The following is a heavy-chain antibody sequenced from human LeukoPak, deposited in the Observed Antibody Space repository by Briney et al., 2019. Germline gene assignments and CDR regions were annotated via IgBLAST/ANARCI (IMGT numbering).Heavy chain of an antibody. J-gene: IGHJ3*02. CDR3: ARGNDSGTYYGDAFDI. Sequence: GGSLRLSCAASGFTFSSYEMNWVRQAPGKGLEWVSVIYSDGTTYYADSLKGRFTLSRDNSKNTLYLQMNSLRADDTAVYHCARGNDSGTYYGDAFDIWGQGTMVTVSS. CDR2: IYSDGTT. V-gene: IGHV3-53*01. CDR1: GFTFSSYE. D-gene: IGHD1-26*01.